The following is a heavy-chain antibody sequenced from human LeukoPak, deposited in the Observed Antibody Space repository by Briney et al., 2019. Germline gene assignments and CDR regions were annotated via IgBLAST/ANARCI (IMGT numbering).Heavy chain of an antibody. CDR2: ISYDGSNK. V-gene: IGHV3-30*18. Sequence: PGRSLRLSCAASGFTFSSYGVHWVRQAPGKGLEWVAVISYDGSNKYYADSVKGRFTISRDNSKNTLYLQMNSLRAEDTAVYYCAKDYYDSSGYYYQSDAFDIWGQGTMVTVSS. CDR1: GFTFSSYG. CDR3: AKDYYDSSGYYYQSDAFDI. D-gene: IGHD3-22*01. J-gene: IGHJ3*02.